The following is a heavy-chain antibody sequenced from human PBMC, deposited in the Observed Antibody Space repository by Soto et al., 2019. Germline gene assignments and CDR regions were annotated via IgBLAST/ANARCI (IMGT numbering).Heavy chain of an antibody. CDR2: IYYSGST. J-gene: IGHJ4*02. V-gene: IGHV4-59*12. CDR3: AREKPAFMRDYYLDY. D-gene: IGHD3-16*01. CDR1: GGSISSYY. Sequence: SETLSLTCTVSGGSISSYYWSWIRQPPGKGLEWIGYIYYSGSTNYNPSLKSRVTISVDTSKNQFSLKLSSVTAADTAVYYCAREKPAFMRDYYLDYWGQGTLVTVSS.